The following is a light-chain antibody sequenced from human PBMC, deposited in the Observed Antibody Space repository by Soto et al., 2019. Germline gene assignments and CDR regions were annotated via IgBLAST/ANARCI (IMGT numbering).Light chain of an antibody. CDR2: DAT. CDR3: QHRSTWPRS. J-gene: IGKJ4*02. CDR1: QSVGTS. Sequence: DIELTQSPAILSLSPGDRASLSCRASQSVGTSLAWYKQQPGQPPRLLIHDATYRASGVPDRFRGSGSGTAFSLSISSLEPDDFAVYYCQHRSTWPRSFGRGTKVE. V-gene: IGKV3-11*01.